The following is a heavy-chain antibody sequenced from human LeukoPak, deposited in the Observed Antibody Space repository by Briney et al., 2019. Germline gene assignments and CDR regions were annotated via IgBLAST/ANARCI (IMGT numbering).Heavy chain of an antibody. CDR3: AKGKVNHLGAFAY. Sequence: GGSLRLSCAASGFTFSAYAMSWVRQAPGKGLEWVSCIDATGGGIYYADSVRGRFIISRDNSKKMVYLQMDSLRTEDTAIYYCAKGKVNHLGAFAYWGQGTLVAVSS. J-gene: IGHJ4*02. CDR2: IDATGGGI. V-gene: IGHV3-23*01. CDR1: GFTFSAYA. D-gene: IGHD1-26*01.